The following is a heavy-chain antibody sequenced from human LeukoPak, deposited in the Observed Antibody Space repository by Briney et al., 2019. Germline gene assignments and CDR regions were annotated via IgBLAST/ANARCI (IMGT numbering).Heavy chain of an antibody. CDR3: ARDRGTYFRAPTDI. D-gene: IGHD3-9*01. V-gene: IGHV3-23*01. CDR1: GFTFSSYA. Sequence: AGGSLRLSCAASGFTFSSYAMSWVRQAPGKGLEWVSAISGSGGSTYHAGSVKGRFTISRDNSKNTLYLQMNSLRAEDTGLYYSARDRGTYFRAPTDIWGQGTLVTVSS. J-gene: IGHJ3*02. CDR2: ISGSGGST.